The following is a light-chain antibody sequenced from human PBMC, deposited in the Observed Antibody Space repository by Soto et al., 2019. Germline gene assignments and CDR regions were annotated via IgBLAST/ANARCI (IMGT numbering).Light chain of an antibody. V-gene: IGKV1-5*03. Sequence: DIQMTQSPSTLSASVGDRGTITCRASQSISSWLAWYQQKPGKAPKLLIYKASSLESGVPSRFSGSGSGTEFTLTISSLQPDDFATYFCQQYNIYPLTFGGGTKVEIK. J-gene: IGKJ4*01. CDR1: QSISSW. CDR2: KAS. CDR3: QQYNIYPLT.